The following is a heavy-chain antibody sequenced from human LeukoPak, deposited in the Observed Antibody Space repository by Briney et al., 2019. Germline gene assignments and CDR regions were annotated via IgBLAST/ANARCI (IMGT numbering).Heavy chain of an antibody. CDR2: ISGSGGST. CDR1: GVTFSSYA. V-gene: IGHV3-23*01. J-gene: IGHJ5*02. D-gene: IGHD6-13*01. Sequence: GGSLRLSCAGSGVTFSSYAMSWVRQAPGKGLEWVSAISGSGGSTYYADSVKGRFTISRDNSKNTLYLQMNSLRAEDTAVYYCAKDLELVLGWFDPWGQGTLVTVSS. CDR3: AKDLELVLGWFDP.